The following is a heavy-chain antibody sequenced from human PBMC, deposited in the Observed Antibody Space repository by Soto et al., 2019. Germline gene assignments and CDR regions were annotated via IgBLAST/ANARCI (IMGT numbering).Heavy chain of an antibody. V-gene: IGHV1-69*01. D-gene: IGHD6-13*01. CDR1: GGTFSTYS. Sequence: QMPLVQSGAEVRMPGSSVKVSCKASGGTFSTYSINWVRQAPGQGLEWMGGIIPLFGTTNYAQKFKGRVTITADESTSTAYVELSSLRAEDAAVYYCARGATHGSSWYFWFDPWGQGTLVTVSS. CDR3: ARGATHGSSWYFWFDP. J-gene: IGHJ5*02. CDR2: IIPLFGTT.